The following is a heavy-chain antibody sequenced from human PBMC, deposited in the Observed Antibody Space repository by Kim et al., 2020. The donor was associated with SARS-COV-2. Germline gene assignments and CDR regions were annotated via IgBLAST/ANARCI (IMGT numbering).Heavy chain of an antibody. J-gene: IGHJ4*01. Sequence: GESLKISCKGSGYSFTSYWIAWVRQTPGKGPEWMGIIYPGDSDTTYSPSFQGQVTIPAAKSITTAYLQWSTLKASDTAMYYFTRGRDYCTITTICYVDYW. D-gene: IGHD2-2*01. V-gene: IGHV5-51*01. CDR3: TRGRDYCTITTICYVDY. CDR2: IYPGDSDT. CDR1: GYSFTSYW.